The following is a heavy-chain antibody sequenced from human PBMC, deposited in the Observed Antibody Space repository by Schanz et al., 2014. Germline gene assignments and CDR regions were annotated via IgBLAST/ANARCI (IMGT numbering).Heavy chain of an antibody. CDR2: INTNTANP. Sequence: QVQLVQSGPAVKKPGASMKVSCLASGYSFTEYFLHWVRQAPGQGLEWMGWINTNTANPTYAQGFTGRFVYTLDASVTTAYLEISSLKAEDTAVYYCARGYSGYSHFDSWGQGALVTVSS. CDR3: ARGYSGYSHFDS. J-gene: IGHJ4*02. V-gene: IGHV7-4-1*02. CDR1: GYSFTEYF. D-gene: IGHD5-12*01.